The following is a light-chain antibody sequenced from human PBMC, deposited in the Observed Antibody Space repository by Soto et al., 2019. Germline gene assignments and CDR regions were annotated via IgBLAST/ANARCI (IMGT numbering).Light chain of an antibody. CDR2: AAS. CDR1: QGIDRW. V-gene: IGKV1-12*01. CDR3: KQSKSFPLT. J-gene: IGKJ4*01. Sequence: DIQMTHSPSSLSASVGDRVTITCRASQGIDRWLAWYQKKPGEDPKVLIYAASSLRSGVPSRFSGSGYGTDFYLTISSLQTEDLATYYCKQSKSFPLTFGGGTKVDIK.